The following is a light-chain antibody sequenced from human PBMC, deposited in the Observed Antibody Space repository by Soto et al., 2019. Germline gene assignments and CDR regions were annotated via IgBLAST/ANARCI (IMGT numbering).Light chain of an antibody. CDR2: DVG. Sequence: QSALTQPRSVSGSPGQSVTISCTGTSSDVGGYNYVSWYQQHPGKAPKLMIYDVGKRPSGVPDRFSGSKSDNTASLTISGLQDEDEADYYCCSYAGSFYVFGTGTKVTVL. V-gene: IGLV2-11*01. CDR1: SSDVGGYNY. J-gene: IGLJ1*01. CDR3: CSYAGSFYV.